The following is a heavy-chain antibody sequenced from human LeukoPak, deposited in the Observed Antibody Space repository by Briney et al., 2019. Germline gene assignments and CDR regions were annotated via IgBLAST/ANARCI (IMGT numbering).Heavy chain of an antibody. V-gene: IGHV3-30*18. Sequence: GGSLRLSCKASKFTFSNYGMQWVRQAPGKGLEWVAVISSDGGTKYYADSVKGRFTLSRDNSRNTLDLQMNSLGPEDTAVYYCAKEYDSGGYGAYFDYWGQGTLVTVSS. CDR2: ISSDGGTK. J-gene: IGHJ4*02. CDR3: AKEYDSGGYGAYFDY. D-gene: IGHD3-10*01. CDR1: KFTFSNYG.